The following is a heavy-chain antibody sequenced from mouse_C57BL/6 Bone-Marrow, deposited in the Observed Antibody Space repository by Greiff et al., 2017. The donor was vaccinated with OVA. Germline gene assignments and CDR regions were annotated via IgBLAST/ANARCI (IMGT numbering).Heavy chain of an antibody. J-gene: IGHJ2*01. CDR2: INYDGSST. V-gene: IGHV5-16*01. Sequence: EVQRVESEGGLVQPGSSMKLSCTASGFPFSDFYMAWFRQVPEKGLEWVANINYDGSSTYYLASLKSRFIISRDNAKNILYLQMSSLKSEDTATYYCARVGYYGSPFDYWGQGTTLTVSS. CDR3: ARVGYYGSPFDY. D-gene: IGHD1-1*01. CDR1: GFPFSDFY.